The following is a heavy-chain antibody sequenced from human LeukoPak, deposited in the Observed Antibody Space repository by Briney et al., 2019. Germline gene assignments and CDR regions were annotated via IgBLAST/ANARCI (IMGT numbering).Heavy chain of an antibody. Sequence: PGGSLRLSCAASGFTFINYYMSWIRQAPGKGLEWVSYISSSGSTMYYADSVKGRFTISMDNAKNSLYLQMNSLRAEDTAVYYCARKAISGYSDWGQGTMVTVSS. CDR2: ISSSGSTM. V-gene: IGHV3-11*04. CDR3: ARKAISGYSD. CDR1: GFTFINYY. J-gene: IGHJ4*02. D-gene: IGHD3-22*01.